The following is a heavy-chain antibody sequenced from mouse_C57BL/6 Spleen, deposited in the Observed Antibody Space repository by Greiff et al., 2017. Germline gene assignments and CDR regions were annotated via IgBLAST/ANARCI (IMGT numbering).Heavy chain of an antibody. CDR2: IWTGGGT. CDR1: GFSLTSYA. J-gene: IGHJ4*01. Sequence: VQGVESGPGLVAPSQSLSITCTVSGFSLTSYAISWVRQPPGKGLEWLGVIWTGGGTNYNSALKSRLSISKDNSKSQVFLKMNSLQTDDTARYYCAREKEGSYYSNYAMDYWGQGTSVTVSS. D-gene: IGHD2-12*01. CDR3: AREKEGSYYSNYAMDY. V-gene: IGHV2-9-1*01.